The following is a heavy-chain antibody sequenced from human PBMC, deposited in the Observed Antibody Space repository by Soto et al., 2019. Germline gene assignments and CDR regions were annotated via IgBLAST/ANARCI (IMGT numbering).Heavy chain of an antibody. CDR3: ARDRGAAGDFDY. J-gene: IGHJ4*02. V-gene: IGHV1-69*13. CDR2: IIPIFGTA. D-gene: IGHD6-13*01. CDR1: GYTFSSYA. Sequence: SVKVSCKASGYTFSSYAISWVRQAPGQGLEWMGGIIPIFGTANYAQKFQGRVTITADESTSTAYMELSSLRSEDTAVYYCARDRGAAGDFDYWGQGTLVTVSS.